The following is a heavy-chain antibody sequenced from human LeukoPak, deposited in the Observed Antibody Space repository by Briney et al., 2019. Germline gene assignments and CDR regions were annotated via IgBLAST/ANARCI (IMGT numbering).Heavy chain of an antibody. V-gene: IGHV3-11*01. CDR2: ISRSGSTK. Sequence: PGGSLRLSCAASGFTFSDYNMRWIRQAPGKGLEWVSSISRSGSTKYYADSVKGRFTISRDNAKNSLFLQMNSLRAEDTALYYCAKAFRSTSMDVWGKGTTVTVSS. CDR3: AKAFRSTSMDV. D-gene: IGHD2-2*01. CDR1: GFTFSDYN. J-gene: IGHJ6*03.